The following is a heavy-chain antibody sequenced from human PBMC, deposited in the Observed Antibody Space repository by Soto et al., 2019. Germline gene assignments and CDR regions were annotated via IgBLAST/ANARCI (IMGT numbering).Heavy chain of an antibody. J-gene: IGHJ4*02. CDR2: IYSGGST. D-gene: IGHD4-17*01. CDR3: AREGLRSPLYY. CDR1: GFTVSSNY. V-gene: IGHV3-66*01. Sequence: EVQLVESGGGLVQPGGSLRLSCAVSGFTVSSNYMSWVRQAPGKGLEWVSVIYSGGSTYYADSVKGRFTISRDNSKNTLYLQMNSLRAADTAVYYCAREGLRSPLYYGGQGTLVTVSS.